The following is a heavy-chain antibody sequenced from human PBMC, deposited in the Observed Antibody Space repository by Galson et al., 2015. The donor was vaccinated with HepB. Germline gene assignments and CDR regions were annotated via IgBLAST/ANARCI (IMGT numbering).Heavy chain of an antibody. CDR1: GDSVSNNIVA. V-gene: IGHV6-1*01. CDR3: AREGGSNFDY. D-gene: IGHD1-26*01. Sequence: CAISGDSVSNNIVAWNWIRQSPSRGLGWLGRTYYRSKWINDYAVSVKSRITINPDTYKNHFSLQLKSVTPEDTAMYYCAREGGSNFDYWGQGTLVTVSS. CDR2: TYYRSKWIN. J-gene: IGHJ4*02.